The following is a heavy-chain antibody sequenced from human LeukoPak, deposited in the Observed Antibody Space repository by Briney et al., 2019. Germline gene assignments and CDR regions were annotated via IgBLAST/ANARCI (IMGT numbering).Heavy chain of an antibody. D-gene: IGHD3-10*01. Sequence: ASVKVSCKASGYTFTSYDINWVRQATGQGLEWMGWMNPSSGNTSYAQKFQSRVTMTRNTSISTAYMELSSLRSEHTAVYYCARVLGPPGLLLWFGELSIGYYYGMDVWGQGTTVTVSS. CDR1: GYTFTSYD. CDR3: ARVLGPPGLLLWFGELSIGYYYGMDV. J-gene: IGHJ6*02. V-gene: IGHV1-8*01. CDR2: MNPSSGNT.